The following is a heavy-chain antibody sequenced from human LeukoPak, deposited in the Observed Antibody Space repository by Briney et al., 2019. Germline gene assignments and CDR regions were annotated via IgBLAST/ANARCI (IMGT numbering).Heavy chain of an antibody. CDR2: ISSSSSYI. V-gene: IGHV3-21*01. CDR1: GFTFSSYE. D-gene: IGHD3-22*01. Sequence: PGGSLRLSCAASGFTFSSYEMNWVRQAPGKGLEWVSSISSSSSYIYYADSVKGRFTISRDNAKNSLYLQMNGLRAEDTAVYYCASTMIVVGTYAFDIWGQGTMVTVSS. CDR3: ASTMIVVGTYAFDI. J-gene: IGHJ3*02.